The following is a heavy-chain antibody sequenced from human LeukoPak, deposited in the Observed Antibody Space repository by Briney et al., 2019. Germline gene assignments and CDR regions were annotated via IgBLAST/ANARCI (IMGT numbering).Heavy chain of an antibody. V-gene: IGHV1-2*02. J-gene: IGHJ5*02. CDR1: GYTFTGYY. CDR3: ARAPPPLYCSSTSCYWFDP. D-gene: IGHD2-2*01. CDR2: INPNSGGT. Sequence: ASVKVSCKASGYTFTGYYMHWVRQAPGQGLEWMGWINPNSGGTNYAQKFQGRVTMTRDTSISTAYMELSRLRSDDTAVYYCARAPPPLYCSSTSCYWFDPWGQETLVTVSS.